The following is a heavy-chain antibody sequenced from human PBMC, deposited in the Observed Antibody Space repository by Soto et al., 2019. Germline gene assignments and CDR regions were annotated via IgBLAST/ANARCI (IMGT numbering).Heavy chain of an antibody. CDR1: GGTFSSYA. CDR2: IIPIFGTA. CDR3: ARFRWELRDHAFDI. J-gene: IGHJ3*02. V-gene: IGHV1-69*06. D-gene: IGHD1-26*01. Sequence: QVQLVQSGAEVKKPGSSVKVSCKASGGTFSSYAITWVRQAPGQGLEWMGGIIPIFGTANYAQKFQGRVTITADKSTSTAYMELRSLISEDTAVYYCARFRWELRDHAFDIWGQGTMVTVSS.